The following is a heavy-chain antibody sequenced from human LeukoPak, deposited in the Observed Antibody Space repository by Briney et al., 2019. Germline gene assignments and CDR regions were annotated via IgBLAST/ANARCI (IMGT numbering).Heavy chain of an antibody. Sequence: GGSLQISCKGSGYRFTNYWIAWVRQLPGKGLEWMGIINPADGYTRYSPSFQGQVTISTDPSIFTAYLQWSSLRASDTAIYYCARPHDTGVGASGSGWSYFDFWGQGALITVSS. CDR2: INPADGYT. V-gene: IGHV5-51*01. D-gene: IGHD6-19*01. CDR3: ARPHDTGVGASGSGWSYFDF. J-gene: IGHJ4*02. CDR1: GYRFTNYW.